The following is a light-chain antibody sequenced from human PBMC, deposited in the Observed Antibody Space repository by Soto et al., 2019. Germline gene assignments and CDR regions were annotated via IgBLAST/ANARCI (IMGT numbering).Light chain of an antibody. CDR3: QQYYNWPLT. Sequence: EIVLTQSPATLSLSPGERATLSCRASQSVGSSLAWYQLKLGQAPRLLIYAASDRATGIPGRFSGSGSGTDFTLIISSLQSEDFAVYYCQQYYNWPLTFGGGTKVEIK. J-gene: IGKJ4*01. V-gene: IGKV3-11*01. CDR1: QSVGSS. CDR2: AAS.